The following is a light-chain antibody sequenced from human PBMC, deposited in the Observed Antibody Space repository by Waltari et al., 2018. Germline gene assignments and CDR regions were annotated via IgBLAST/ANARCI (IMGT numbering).Light chain of an antibody. J-gene: IGKJ4*01. CDR1: QSISTW. V-gene: IGKV1-5*03. Sequence: IQLTQSPSSLSTSLGDRVTITCRASQSISTWLAWYQQRPGRAPKLLIYKASTLQSGVPSGFSGSGSGTEFSLTITSLQPGDSATYYCQQYNMSPITFGGGTKVEI. CDR3: QQYNMSPIT. CDR2: KAS.